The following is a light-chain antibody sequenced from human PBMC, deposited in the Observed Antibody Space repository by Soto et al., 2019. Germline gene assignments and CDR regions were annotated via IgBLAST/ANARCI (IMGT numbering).Light chain of an antibody. CDR3: SSYAGSNNLV. CDR2: EVS. V-gene: IGLV2-8*01. CDR1: SSDVGGYNY. J-gene: IGLJ2*01. Sequence: QSVLTQPPSASGSPGQSVTISCTGTSSDVGGYNYVSWYQQHPGKVPKLMIYEVSKRPSGVPDRFSGSKSSNTASLTVSGLQAEDEADYYCSSYAGSNNLVFGGGTKVTVL.